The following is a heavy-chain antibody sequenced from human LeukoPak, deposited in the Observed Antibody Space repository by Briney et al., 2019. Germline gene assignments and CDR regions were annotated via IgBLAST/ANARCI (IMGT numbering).Heavy chain of an antibody. D-gene: IGHD3-3*01. CDR3: AMSYYDFWSGYYGAFDI. CDR2: IYYSGST. V-gene: IGHV4-30-4*08. CDR1: GGSISSGDYY. Sequence: PSETLSLTCTVSGGSISSGDYYWSWIRQPPGKGLEWIGYIYYSGSTYYNPSLKSRVTISVATSKNQFSLKLSSVTAADTAVYYCAMSYYDFWSGYYGAFDIWGQGTMVTVSS. J-gene: IGHJ3*02.